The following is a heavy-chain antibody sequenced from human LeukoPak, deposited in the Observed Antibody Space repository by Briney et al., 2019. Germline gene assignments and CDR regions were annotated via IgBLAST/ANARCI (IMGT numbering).Heavy chain of an antibody. Sequence: SETLSLTCTVSGGSISSYYWSWIRQPAGKGLEWIGRIYTSGSTNYNPSLKSRVTMSVDTSKNQFSLKLSSVTAADTAVYYCARESYYDSSGYYYVHYYYYMDVWGKGTTATVSS. CDR2: IYTSGST. V-gene: IGHV4-4*07. J-gene: IGHJ6*03. CDR1: GGSISSYY. CDR3: ARESYYDSSGYYYVHYYYYMDV. D-gene: IGHD3-22*01.